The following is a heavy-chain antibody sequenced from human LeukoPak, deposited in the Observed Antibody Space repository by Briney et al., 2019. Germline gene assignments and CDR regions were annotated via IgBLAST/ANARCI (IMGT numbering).Heavy chain of an antibody. CDR3: AKDGSGSYPGRDY. D-gene: IGHD1-26*01. V-gene: IGHV3-53*01. CDR2: ISSGGST. CDR1: GFAVSSNY. J-gene: IGHJ4*02. Sequence: GGSLRLSCAASGFAVSSNYMSWVRQAPGKGLEWVSLISSGGSTFYADSVKGRFTISRDNSKNTLYLQMNSLRAEDTAVYYCAKDGSGSYPGRDYWGQGTLVTVSS.